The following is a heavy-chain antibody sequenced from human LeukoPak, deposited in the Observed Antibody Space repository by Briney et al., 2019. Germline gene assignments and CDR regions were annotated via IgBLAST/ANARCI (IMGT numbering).Heavy chain of an antibody. D-gene: IGHD2-15*01. V-gene: IGHV3-48*01. CDR1: GFNFSGYG. CDR3: ARDRGYCSGGTCYASFDH. Sequence: GGSLTLSCAASGFNFSGYGMNWVRQAPGKGREVISFISSSSGGTIYYADSVKGRFTISRDNAKNSVYLQMNSLRAEDTAVYYCARDRGYCSGGTCYASFDHWGQGTLVTVSS. J-gene: IGHJ4*02. CDR2: ISSSSGGTI.